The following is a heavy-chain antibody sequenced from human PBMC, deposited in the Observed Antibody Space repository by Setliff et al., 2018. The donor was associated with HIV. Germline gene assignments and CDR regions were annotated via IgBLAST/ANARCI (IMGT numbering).Heavy chain of an antibody. V-gene: IGHV4-4*09. D-gene: IGHD6-19*01. J-gene: IGHJ4*02. Sequence: SETLSLTCTVSGDSISTDYWTWIRQPPGKGLEWIGYIYTTGSTNYNPSLKSRVTMSVDTSKNQFSLKLRSVTAADTAVYYCEVAGQWGQGTLVTVSS. CDR2: IYTTGST. CDR1: GDSISTDY. CDR3: EVAGQ.